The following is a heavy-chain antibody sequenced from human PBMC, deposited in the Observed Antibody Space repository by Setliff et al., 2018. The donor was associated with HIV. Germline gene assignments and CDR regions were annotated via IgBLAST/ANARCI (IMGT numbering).Heavy chain of an antibody. CDR2: ISGSGRST. CDR3: AKYTYCSGDSCYRFFDY. CDR1: GFTFSSYA. D-gene: IGHD2-15*01. J-gene: IGHJ4*02. Sequence: GGSPRLSCAASGFTFSSYAMNWVRQAPGKGLEWVSAISGSGRSTYYADSVKGRFTISRDNSKNTLYLQMNSLRAEDTAVYYCAKYTYCSGDSCYRFFDYWGQGTLVTVSS. V-gene: IGHV3-23*01.